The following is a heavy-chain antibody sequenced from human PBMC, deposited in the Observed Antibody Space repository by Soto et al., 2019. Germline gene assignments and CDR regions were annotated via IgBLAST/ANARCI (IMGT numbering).Heavy chain of an antibody. J-gene: IGHJ4*01. V-gene: IGHV4-4*02. CDR1: GDSISDYTW. D-gene: IGHD2-15*01. CDR2: IHHSGT. CDR3: AKHGGKFFDS. Sequence: QVQLQESGPGLVAPSGTLSLTCAVSGDSISDYTWWSWVRQPPGRGLEWIGQIHHSGTRYNPHLESRVTMSVDKSNNQFSLELNSVTAADTAVYYCAKHGGKFFDSWGHGTLVTVSS.